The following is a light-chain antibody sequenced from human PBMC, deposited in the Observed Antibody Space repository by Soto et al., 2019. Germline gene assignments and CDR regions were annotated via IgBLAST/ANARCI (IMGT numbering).Light chain of an antibody. CDR3: QKSFNTPPT. Sequence: DIQMPQSPSSLSASVGDRVTITCRASQSIGDNLSWYQQKPGTAPNLLIYAASSLQSGVPSRFSGSGSGTDFTLTISNLQPEEFVSYFCQKSFNTPPTVGGGTKVDIK. CDR1: QSIGDN. CDR2: AAS. V-gene: IGKV1-39*01. J-gene: IGKJ4*01.